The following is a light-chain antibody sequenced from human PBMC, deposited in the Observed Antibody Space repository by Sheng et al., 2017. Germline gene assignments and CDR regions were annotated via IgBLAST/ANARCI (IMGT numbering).Light chain of an antibody. V-gene: IGKV3-20*01. J-gene: IGKJ4*01. CDR3: QQYSRWPVP. Sequence: EIVLTQSPGTLSLSPGERATLSCRASQSVSSSYLAWYQQKPGQAPRLLIYGASSRATGIPDRFSGSGSGTDFTLTISSLQSEDFAVYYCQQYSRWPVPFGGGTKVEIK. CDR2: GAS. CDR1: QSVSSSY.